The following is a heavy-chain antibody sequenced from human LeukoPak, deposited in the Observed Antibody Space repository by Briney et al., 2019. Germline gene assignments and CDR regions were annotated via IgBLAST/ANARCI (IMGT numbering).Heavy chain of an antibody. V-gene: IGHV3-23*01. CDR2: ISGSGGST. J-gene: IGHJ4*02. Sequence: PSETLSLTCAVYGGSFSGYYWSWVRQAPGKGLEWVSAISGSGGSTYYADSVKGRFTISRDNSKNTLYLQMNSLRAEDTAVYYCAKVMGVFGVPKGAYYFDYWGQGTLVTVSS. CDR3: AKVMGVFGVPKGAYYFDY. CDR1: GGSFSGYY. D-gene: IGHD3-3*01.